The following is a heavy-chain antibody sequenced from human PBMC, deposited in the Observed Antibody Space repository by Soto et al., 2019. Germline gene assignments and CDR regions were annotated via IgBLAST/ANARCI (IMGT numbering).Heavy chain of an antibody. D-gene: IGHD6-19*01. Sequence: VQLVESGGGVVQPGRSRRLSCAASGFTFGDYAMHWVRQAPGKGLEWVAVVSHDGRNTHYADSVKGRFTISGDSSKNTVSLEMTSLRAEDTAVYYCAKGGRQWLVTSDFNYWGQGALVTVSS. V-gene: IGHV3-30*18. J-gene: IGHJ4*02. CDR3: AKGGRQWLVTSDFNY. CDR2: VSHDGRNT. CDR1: GFTFGDYA.